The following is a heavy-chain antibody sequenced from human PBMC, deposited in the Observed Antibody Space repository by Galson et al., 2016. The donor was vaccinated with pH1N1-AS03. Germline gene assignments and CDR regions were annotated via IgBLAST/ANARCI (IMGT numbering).Heavy chain of an antibody. V-gene: IGHV3-23*01. CDR2: ISGADLST. CDR1: GFTFSTYA. Sequence: SLRLPCAASGFTFSTYAMSWVRQAPGKGLEWVSSISGADLSTYYADSVKGRFTVSRDNSKNTLYLQMNGLRAEDTAIYYCANPRASGTTMVTRLDYWGQGILVTVSS. J-gene: IGHJ4*02. CDR3: ANPRASGTTMVTRLDY. D-gene: IGHD5-18*01.